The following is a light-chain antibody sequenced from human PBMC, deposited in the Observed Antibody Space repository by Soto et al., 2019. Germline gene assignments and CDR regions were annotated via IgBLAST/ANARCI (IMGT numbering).Light chain of an antibody. CDR2: EVT. Sequence: QSALTQPASVSGSPGQSITISCTGTSSDIGSYKLVSWYQQHPGKAPKLIIYEVTYRPSGVSNRFSGSKSGNTASLTISGLQAEDEADYYCSSYTTSSTWVFGGGTKLTVL. CDR1: SSDIGSYKL. J-gene: IGLJ3*02. V-gene: IGLV2-14*02. CDR3: SSYTTSSTWV.